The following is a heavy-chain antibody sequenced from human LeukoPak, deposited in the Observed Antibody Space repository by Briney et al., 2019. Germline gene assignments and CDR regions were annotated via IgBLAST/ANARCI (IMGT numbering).Heavy chain of an antibody. CDR1: GYIFTSYW. Sequence: GESLKISCKGSGYIFTSYWIGWVRQMPGKVLEWMGIIYPGDSDTIYSPSFQGQVTISADKSISTAYLQWSSLKASDTAMYYCARPGRIAAAGTYDYWGQGTLVTVSS. J-gene: IGHJ4*02. CDR2: IYPGDSDT. CDR3: ARPGRIAAAGTYDY. V-gene: IGHV5-51*01. D-gene: IGHD6-13*01.